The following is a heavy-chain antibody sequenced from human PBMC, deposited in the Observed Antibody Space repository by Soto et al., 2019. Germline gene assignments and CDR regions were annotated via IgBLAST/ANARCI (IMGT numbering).Heavy chain of an antibody. Sequence: GGSLRLSCAASGFTFSSYGMHWVRQAPGKGLEWVAVISYDGSNKYYADSVKGRFTISRDNSKNTLYLQMNSLRAEDTAVYYCAKDYYDILTGYYRNGMDIWGQGTTVTVSS. J-gene: IGHJ6*02. CDR1: GFTFSSYG. CDR2: ISYDGSNK. CDR3: AKDYYDILTGYYRNGMDI. V-gene: IGHV3-30*18. D-gene: IGHD3-9*01.